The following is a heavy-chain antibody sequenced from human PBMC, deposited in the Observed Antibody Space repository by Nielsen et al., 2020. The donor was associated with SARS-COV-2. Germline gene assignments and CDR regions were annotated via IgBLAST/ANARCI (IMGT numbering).Heavy chain of an antibody. D-gene: IGHD3-3*01. CDR3: ARDYWSGYPTKYYGMDV. V-gene: IGHV3-7*01. CDR1: GFTFSSYW. J-gene: IGHJ6*02. Sequence: GESLKISCAASGFTFSSYWMSWVRQAPGKGLEWVANIKQDGSEKYYVDSVKGRFTISRDNAKNSLYLQMNSLRAEDTAVYYCARDYWSGYPTKYYGMDVWGQGTTVTVSS. CDR2: IKQDGSEK.